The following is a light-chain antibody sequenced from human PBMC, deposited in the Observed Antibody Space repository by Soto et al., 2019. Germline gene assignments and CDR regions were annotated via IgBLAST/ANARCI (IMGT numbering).Light chain of an antibody. CDR1: SRDVGGYDW. CDR2: AVD. V-gene: IGLV2-8*01. Sequence: QSALTQPPSASGSPGQSVTISCTGTSRDVGGYDWVSWYQHHPGKVPRLLIYAVDKRPSGVPDRFSGSKSGNTASLTVSGLQAADEADYYCTSYATGDTFPFGGGTKLTVL. CDR3: TSYATGDTFP. J-gene: IGLJ2*01.